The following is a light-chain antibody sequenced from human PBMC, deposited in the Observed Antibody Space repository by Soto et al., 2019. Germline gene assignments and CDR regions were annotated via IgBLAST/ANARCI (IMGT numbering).Light chain of an antibody. CDR1: QSISSY. Sequence: DIQMTQSPSSLSASVGDRVTITFRASQSISSYLNWYQQKPGKAPKLLIYAASSLQSGVPSRFSGSGSGTDFTLTISSLQPEDFATYYCQQSYSTPWTFGQGTQVDIK. V-gene: IGKV1-39*01. CDR3: QQSYSTPWT. CDR2: AAS. J-gene: IGKJ1*01.